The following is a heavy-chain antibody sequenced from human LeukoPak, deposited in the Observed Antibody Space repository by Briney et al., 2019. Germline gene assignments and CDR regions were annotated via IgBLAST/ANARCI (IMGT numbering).Heavy chain of an antibody. CDR2: MYHTGHT. CDR1: GGSISNYY. CDR3: ARHPFATPFDY. Sequence: TSETLSLTCNVSGGSISNYYWSWIRQPPGKGLEWIGYMYHTGHTMYNSSLKSRVTMSLDTSNNHFSLRLSSVTAADTAVYYCARHPFATPFDYWGPGTVVTVSS. J-gene: IGHJ4*02. V-gene: IGHV4-59*08. D-gene: IGHD2-15*01.